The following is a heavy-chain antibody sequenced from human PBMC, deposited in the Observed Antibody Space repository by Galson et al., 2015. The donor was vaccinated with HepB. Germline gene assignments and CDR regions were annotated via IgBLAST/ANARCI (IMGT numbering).Heavy chain of an antibody. CDR2: IYPGDSDT. CDR1: GYSFTSYW. D-gene: IGHD5-18*01. J-gene: IGHJ4*02. V-gene: IGHV5-51*01. Sequence: QSGAEVKKPGESLKISCKGSGYSFTSYWIGWVRQMPGKGLEWMGIIYPGDSDTRYSPSFQGQVTISADKSISTAYLQWSSLKASDTAMYYCARQAVVPAATPRGYSYGYADYWGQGTLVTVSS. CDR3: ARQAVVPAATPRGYSYGYADY.